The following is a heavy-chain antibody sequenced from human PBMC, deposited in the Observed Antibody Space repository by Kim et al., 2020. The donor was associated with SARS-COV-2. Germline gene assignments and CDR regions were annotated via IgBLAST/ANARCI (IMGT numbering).Heavy chain of an antibody. D-gene: IGHD6-13*01. Sequence: YADSVKGRFTISRANSKTTLYLHMNRLRAEDTAVYYCAKDSGGAAAGPDYWGQGTLVTVSS. V-gene: IGHV3-33*06. CDR3: AKDSGGAAAGPDY. J-gene: IGHJ4*02.